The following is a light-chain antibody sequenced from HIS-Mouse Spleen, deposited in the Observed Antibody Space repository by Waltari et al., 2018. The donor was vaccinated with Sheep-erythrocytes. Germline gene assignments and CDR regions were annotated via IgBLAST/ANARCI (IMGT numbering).Light chain of an antibody. J-gene: IGLJ3*02. Sequence: QSALTQPASVSGSPGQSITISCTGTSSDVGSYNLVSWYQQRPGKAPKLMIYEGSKRPSGVANRFSGSKSGNTASLTSSGLQAEDEADYYCCSYAGSSTPWVFGGGTKLTVL. CDR1: SSDVGSYNL. CDR3: CSYAGSSTPWV. V-gene: IGLV2-23*01. CDR2: EGS.